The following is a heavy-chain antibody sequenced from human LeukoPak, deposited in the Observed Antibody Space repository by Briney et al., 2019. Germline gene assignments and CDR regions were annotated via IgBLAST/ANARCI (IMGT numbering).Heavy chain of an antibody. CDR1: GFTFSNYW. CDR3: ARDRPREAFDI. J-gene: IGHJ3*02. CDR2: LDTDGSDT. D-gene: IGHD1-26*01. Sequence: GGSLRLSCAASGFTFSNYWMHWVRQAPGKGLVWVSRLDTDGSDTSYADSVKGRFTISRDNAKNSLYLQMNSLRAEDTAVYYCARDRPREAFDIWGQGTMVTVSS. V-gene: IGHV3-74*01.